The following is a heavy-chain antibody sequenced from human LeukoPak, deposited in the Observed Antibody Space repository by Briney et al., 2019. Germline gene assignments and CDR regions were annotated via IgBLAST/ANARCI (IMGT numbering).Heavy chain of an antibody. V-gene: IGHV4-59*08. CDR3: ARHGRNGMEMATITV. CDR1: GGSISYFY. D-gene: IGHD5-24*01. CDR2: IYNSGST. J-gene: IGHJ4*02. Sequence: SETLSLTCTVSGGSISYFYWSWIRQPPGKGLEWIANIYNSGSTNYNPSLKSRVTKSVDTSKNQFSLNLSSVTAADTAVYFCARHGRNGMEMATITVWGQGTLVTVSS.